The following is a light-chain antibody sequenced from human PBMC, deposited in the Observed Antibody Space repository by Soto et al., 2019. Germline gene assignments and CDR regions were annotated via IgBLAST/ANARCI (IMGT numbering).Light chain of an antibody. J-gene: IGKJ1*01. CDR1: QSISDT. CDR2: GAS. CDR3: QQYNNWPWT. V-gene: IGKV3-15*01. Sequence: EIVMTQSPAPLSVSPGGRATLSCGASQSISDTLAWYQQKPGQAPRLLIHGASTRAPGFPARFSGSGSGTDFTLTISSLQSEDFAVYYCQQYNNWPWTFGQGTKVDI.